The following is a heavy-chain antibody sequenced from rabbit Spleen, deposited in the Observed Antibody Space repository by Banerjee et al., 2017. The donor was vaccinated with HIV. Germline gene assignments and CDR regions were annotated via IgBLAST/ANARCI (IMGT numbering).Heavy chain of an antibody. D-gene: IGHD4-1*01. J-gene: IGHJ4*01. CDR1: GFSFSSSYW. CDR3: ARETSSGWGVVSYYFNL. CDR2: IYTRNDDT. Sequence: QSLEESGGDLVKPGASLTLTCTASGFSFSSSYWMCWVRQAPGKGLEWIACIYTRNDDTDYANWAKGRFTVSKTSSTMVTLQMTSLTAADTATYFCARETSSGWGVVSYYFNLWGPGTLVTVS. V-gene: IGHV1S40*01.